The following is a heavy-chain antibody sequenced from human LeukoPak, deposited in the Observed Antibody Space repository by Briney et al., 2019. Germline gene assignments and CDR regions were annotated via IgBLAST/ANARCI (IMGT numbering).Heavy chain of an antibody. J-gene: IGHJ4*02. CDR1: GFTFSSYS. CDR3: ASPSGSRAPLQLAY. V-gene: IGHV3-21*01. CDR2: ISSSSSYI. Sequence: GGSLRLSCAASGFTFSSYSMNWVRQAPGKGLEWVSSISSSSSYIYYADSVKGRFTISRDNAKNSLYLQMNSLRAEDTAVYYCASPSGSRAPLQLAYWGQGTLVTVSS. D-gene: IGHD3-10*01.